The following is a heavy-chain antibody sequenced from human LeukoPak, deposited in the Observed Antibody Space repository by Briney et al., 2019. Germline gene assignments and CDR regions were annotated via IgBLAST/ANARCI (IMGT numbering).Heavy chain of an antibody. Sequence: GGSLRLSCAASGFTFSGYWMHWVRQAPGKGLVWVSRINDDGSNTNYADSVKGRFTISRDNAKNTLYLQMNSLRAEDTAVYYYARETDYGDSLIYWGQGTLVTVSS. D-gene: IGHD4-17*01. J-gene: IGHJ4*02. CDR1: GFTFSGYW. CDR2: INDDGSNT. CDR3: ARETDYGDSLIY. V-gene: IGHV3-74*01.